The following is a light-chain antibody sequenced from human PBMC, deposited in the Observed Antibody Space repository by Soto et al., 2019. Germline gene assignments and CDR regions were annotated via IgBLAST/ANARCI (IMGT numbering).Light chain of an antibody. CDR3: QHYATSTLT. Sequence: ELGLTQSPGTLSLSPGERATLSCMARQSVTKSYLAWHQQTPGQAPRLLVYGASSRATGIPDRFSGSGSGTDFTLTISRLEPEDFAVYYCQHYATSTLTFGGGTRVAIK. CDR1: QSVTKSY. V-gene: IGKV3-20*01. CDR2: GAS. J-gene: IGKJ4*01.